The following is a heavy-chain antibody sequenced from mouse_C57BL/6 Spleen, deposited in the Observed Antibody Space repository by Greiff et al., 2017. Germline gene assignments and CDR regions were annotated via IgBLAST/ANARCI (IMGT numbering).Heavy chain of an antibody. V-gene: IGHV1-42*01. CDR3: ARGRGAMDY. Sequence: SGPELVKPGASVKISCKASGYSFTGYYMNWVKQSPEKSLEWIGEINPSTGGTTYNQKFKAKATLTVDKSSSTAYMQLKSLTSEDSAVYYCARGRGAMDYWGQGTSVTVSS. CDR2: INPSTGGT. J-gene: IGHJ4*01. CDR1: GYSFTGYY.